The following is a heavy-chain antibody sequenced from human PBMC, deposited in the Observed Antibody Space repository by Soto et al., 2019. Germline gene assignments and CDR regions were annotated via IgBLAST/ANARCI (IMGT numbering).Heavy chain of an antibody. Sequence: ASVKVSCKASGYTFTSYGISWVRQAPGQGFEWMGWISAYNGNTNYAQKLQGRVTMTTDTSTSTAYMELRSLRSDDTAVYYCARGNYDFWSGYQYYFEYWGQGTLVTVSS. CDR1: GYTFTSYG. V-gene: IGHV1-18*01. D-gene: IGHD3-3*01. CDR3: ARGNYDFWSGYQYYFEY. J-gene: IGHJ4*02. CDR2: ISAYNGNT.